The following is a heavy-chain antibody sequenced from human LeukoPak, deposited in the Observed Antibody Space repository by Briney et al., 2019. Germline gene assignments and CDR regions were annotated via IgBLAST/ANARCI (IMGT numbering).Heavy chain of an antibody. V-gene: IGHV3-23*01. J-gene: IGHJ4*02. CDR2: ISDTHGTT. Sequence: PGGSLRLSCAASGFTFTNYAMTWVRQAPGKGLEWVSSISDTHGTTYYTDSVKGRCTISRDNSKNTVYLQLNNLRAEDTAIYFCVRHDSFIPFWGQGTLVTVSS. D-gene: IGHD3-16*02. CDR3: VRHDSFIPF. CDR1: GFTFTNYA.